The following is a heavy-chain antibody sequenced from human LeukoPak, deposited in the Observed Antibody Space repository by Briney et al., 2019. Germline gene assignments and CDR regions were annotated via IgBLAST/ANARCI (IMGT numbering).Heavy chain of an antibody. D-gene: IGHD5-12*01. V-gene: IGHV1-46*01. CDR3: ARTISDWYFDL. J-gene: IGHJ2*01. CDR2: INPSGGST. Sequence: ASVKVSCKGSGYTFTSYYMHWVRQAPGQGLEWMGIINPSGGSTSYAQKFQGRVTMTRDTSTSTVYMELSSLRSEDTAVYYCARTISDWYFDLWGRGTLVTVSS. CDR1: GYTFTSYY.